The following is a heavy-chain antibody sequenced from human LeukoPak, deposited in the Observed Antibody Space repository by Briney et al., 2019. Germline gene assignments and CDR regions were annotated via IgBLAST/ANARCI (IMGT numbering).Heavy chain of an antibody. V-gene: IGHV4-34*01. D-gene: IGHD4-23*01. CDR1: GGSFSDYY. CDR2: INHSGSI. Sequence: PSETLSLTCAVYGGSFSDYYWSWIRQPPGKGLEWIGEINHSGSINYNPSLKSRVTISVDTSKNQFSLKLSSVTAADTAVYYCASVITEDRGFSVTRFDYWGQGTLVTVSS. CDR3: ASVITEDRGFSVTRFDY. J-gene: IGHJ4*02.